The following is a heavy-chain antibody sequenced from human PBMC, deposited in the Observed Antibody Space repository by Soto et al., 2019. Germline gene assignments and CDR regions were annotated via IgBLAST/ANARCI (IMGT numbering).Heavy chain of an antibody. CDR3: ARDVAVPGESDRFDY. J-gene: IGHJ4*02. CDR2: IYHSGIA. V-gene: IGHV4-4*02. Sequence: SETLSLTCAVSGDSLTTNKWWSWVRQSPGKGLEWIGEIYHSGIANFNPSLKSRVTMSVDTSKNQFSLILSSVTAADTAIYYCARDVAVPGESDRFDYWGQGTLATVSS. CDR1: GDSLTTNKW. D-gene: IGHD6-19*01.